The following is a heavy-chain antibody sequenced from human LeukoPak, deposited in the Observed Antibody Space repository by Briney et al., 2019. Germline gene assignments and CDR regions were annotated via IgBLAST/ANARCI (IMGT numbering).Heavy chain of an antibody. D-gene: IGHD6-13*01. J-gene: IGHJ3*02. Sequence: PGGSLRLSCAASGFTFSSYSMNWVRQAPGKGLEWVSSISSGTSYIYYADSVKGRFTISRDNAKNSLYLQMNSLRAEDTAVYYCARAKLHKFIAAAGFLPGAFDIWGQGTMVTVSS. V-gene: IGHV3-21*01. CDR1: GFTFSSYS. CDR3: ARAKLHKFIAAAGFLPGAFDI. CDR2: ISSGTSYI.